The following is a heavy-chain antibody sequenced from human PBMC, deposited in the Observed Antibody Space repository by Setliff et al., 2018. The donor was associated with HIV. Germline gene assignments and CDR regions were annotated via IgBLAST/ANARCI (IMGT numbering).Heavy chain of an antibody. CDR1: GGSISSSIYY. J-gene: IGHJ3*02. D-gene: IGHD2-21*02. CDR2: IYYSGST. Sequence: SETLSLTCTVSGGSISSSIYYWGWIRQPPGKGLEWIGSIYYSGSTYYNPSLKSRVTISVDTSKNQFSLKLSSVTAADTAVYYCARCGGFGGDCYYAFDIWGQGTMVTVSS. CDR3: ARCGGFGGDCYYAFDI. V-gene: IGHV4-39*01.